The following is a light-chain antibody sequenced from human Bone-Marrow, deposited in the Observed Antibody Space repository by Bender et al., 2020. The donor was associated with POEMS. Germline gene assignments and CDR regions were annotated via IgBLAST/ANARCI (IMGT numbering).Light chain of an antibody. CDR3: SAWDDSLSGWV. Sequence: QSVVTQPPSASGTPGQRVTISCSGGSSNIGRSPVDWYQHLPGTAPKLLIYYDDLLTPGVSDRFSASKSGTSASLAISELQSEDEAIYYCSAWDDSLSGWVFGGGTKLTVL. CDR2: YDD. J-gene: IGLJ3*02. CDR1: SSNIGRSP. V-gene: IGLV1-44*01.